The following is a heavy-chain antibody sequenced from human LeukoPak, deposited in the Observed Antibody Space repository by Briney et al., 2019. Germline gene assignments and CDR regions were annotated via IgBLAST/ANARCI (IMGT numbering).Heavy chain of an antibody. V-gene: IGHV5-51*01. CDR3: ARYYVDTAMVTSDYYYYGMDV. CDR2: IYPGDSDT. D-gene: IGHD5-18*01. CDR1: GYRFTSDW. J-gene: IGHJ6*02. Sequence: GESLKISCKGSGYRFTSDWIGWVRQMPGKGLEWMGIIYPGDSDTRYSPSFQGQVTISADKSISTAYLQWSSLKASDTAMYYCARYYVDTAMVTSDYYYYGMDVWGQGTTVTVSS.